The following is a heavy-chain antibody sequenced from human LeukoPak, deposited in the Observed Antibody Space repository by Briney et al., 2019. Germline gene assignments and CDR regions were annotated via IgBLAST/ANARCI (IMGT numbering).Heavy chain of an antibody. CDR3: AKERGDYTDYSHGMGV. CDR2: ISGSDGST. CDR1: GFTFSSYA. J-gene: IGHJ6*02. Sequence: GGSLRLSCAASGFTFSSYAMNWVRQVQGKGLEWVSGISGSDGSTYYADSVKGRFTLSRDNSKNTLYLQMNCLRAEDTAVYYCAKERGDYTDYSHGMGVWGQGTTVTVSS. D-gene: IGHD4-11*01. V-gene: IGHV3-23*01.